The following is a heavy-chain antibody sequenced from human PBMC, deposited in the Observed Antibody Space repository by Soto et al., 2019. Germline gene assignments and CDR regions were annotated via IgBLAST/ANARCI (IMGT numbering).Heavy chain of an antibody. D-gene: IGHD3-22*01. V-gene: IGHV1-18*01. CDR1: GYTFISYG. J-gene: IGHJ4*02. CDR3: ARVVRDDSSGYYYFQQADY. CDR2: ISAYNGNT. Sequence: ASVKVSCKASGYTFISYGISWVRQAPGQGLEWMGWISAYNGNTNYAQKLQGRVTMTTDTSTSTAYMELRSLRSDDTAVYYCARVVRDDSSGYYYFQQADYWGQGTLVTVSS.